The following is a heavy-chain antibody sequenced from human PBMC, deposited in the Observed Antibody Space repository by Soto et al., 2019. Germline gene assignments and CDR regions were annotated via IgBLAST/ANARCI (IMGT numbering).Heavy chain of an antibody. CDR1: GYTFTRYG. J-gene: IGHJ5*02. V-gene: IGHV1-18*01. CDR3: ARXXXXXXXXXXXXSSGWYDCFDP. D-gene: IGHD6-19*01. CDR2: ISAYNGDT. Sequence: QVQLVQSGAEVKKPGASVKVSCKASGYTFTRYGISWVRQAPGQGLEWMGWISAYNGDTNYAQKLQGRVTMTTDTSTSTASMELRSLRSXXXXXXXXARXXXXXXXXXXXXSSGWYDCFDPWGQGTLVTVSS.